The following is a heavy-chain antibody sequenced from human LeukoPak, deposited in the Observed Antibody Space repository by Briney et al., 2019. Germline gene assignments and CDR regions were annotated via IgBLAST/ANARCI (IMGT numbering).Heavy chain of an antibody. V-gene: IGHV3-15*01. CDR1: GVTFSNAW. CDR2: IKSKKDGEIT. J-gene: IGHJ4*02. D-gene: IGHD3-3*01. Sequence: GGALRLSCAASGVTFSNAWLSWVRQAPGKGVEWLGRIKSKKDGEITDYAAPVKGRFTISRDDSKDTLYLQMNSLKTEDTAVYYCSTGGGVLRFLGGQGTLVTVSS. CDR3: STGGGVLRFL.